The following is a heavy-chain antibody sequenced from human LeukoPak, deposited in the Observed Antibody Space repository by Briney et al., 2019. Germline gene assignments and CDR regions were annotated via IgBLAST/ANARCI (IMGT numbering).Heavy chain of an antibody. D-gene: IGHD3-10*01. J-gene: IGHJ4*02. Sequence: SETLSLTCTVSGVSISSSSYYWGWIRQPPGKELEWFGSIYYSGSTYYYPSLKSRVTISVDTSKNQFSLKLSSVTAADTPMYYSARHDRVVRATKRDYWGQGTLVTVSS. CDR2: IYYSGST. V-gene: IGHV4-39*01. CDR3: ARHDRVVRATKRDY. CDR1: GVSISSSSYY.